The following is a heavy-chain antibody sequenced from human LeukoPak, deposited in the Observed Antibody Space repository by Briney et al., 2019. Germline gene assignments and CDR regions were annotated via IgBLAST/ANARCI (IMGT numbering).Heavy chain of an antibody. J-gene: IGHJ4*02. D-gene: IGHD4-23*01. CDR1: GGSISSGGYY. CDR3: ARDPYGGNSEDY. Sequence: SETLSLTCIVSGGSISSGGYYWSWIRQHPGKGLEWIGYIYYSGSTYYNPSLKSRVTISVDTSKNQFSLKLSSVTAADTAVYYCARDPYGGNSEDYWGQGTLVTVSS. CDR2: IYYSGST. V-gene: IGHV4-31*03.